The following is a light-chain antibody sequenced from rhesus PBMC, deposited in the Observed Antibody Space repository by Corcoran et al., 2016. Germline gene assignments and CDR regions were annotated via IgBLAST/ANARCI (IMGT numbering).Light chain of an antibody. CDR1: QGISNN. Sequence: DIQMTQSPSSLSASVGDRVTITCQASQGISNNLAWYQQKTGKVPKFLIYAASILQSGVPSRFSGSGSRTDFTLTISSLQPADFATYYCPQHNSYPHSFGQGTKVEIK. CDR3: PQHNSYPHS. CDR2: AAS. V-gene: IGKV1S17*01. J-gene: IGKJ2*01.